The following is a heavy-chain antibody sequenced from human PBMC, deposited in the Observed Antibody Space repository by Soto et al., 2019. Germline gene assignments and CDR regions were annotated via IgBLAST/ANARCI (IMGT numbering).Heavy chain of an antibody. CDR3: ARAGYSSRGENYYGMDV. V-gene: IGHV3-21*01. Sequence: GGSLRLSCAASGFTFSSYSMNWVRQAPGKGLEWVSSISSSSSYIYYADSVKGRFTISRDNAKNSLYLQMNSLRAEDTAVYYCARAGYSSRGENYYGMDVWGQGTTVTVYS. D-gene: IGHD6-13*01. CDR2: ISSSSSYI. CDR1: GFTFSSYS. J-gene: IGHJ6*02.